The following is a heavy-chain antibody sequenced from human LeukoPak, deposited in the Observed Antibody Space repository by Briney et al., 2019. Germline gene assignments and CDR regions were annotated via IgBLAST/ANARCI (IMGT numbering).Heavy chain of an antibody. CDR2: IIPIFGTA. CDR3: AASIVGATQGDY. CDR1: GGTFSSYA. J-gene: IGHJ4*02. Sequence: SVKVSCKASGGTFSSYAISWVRQAPGQGLEWMGGIIPIFGTANYAQKFQERVTITRDMSTSTAYMELSSLRSEDTAVYYCAASIVGATQGDYWGQGTLVTVSS. D-gene: IGHD1-26*01. V-gene: IGHV1-69*05.